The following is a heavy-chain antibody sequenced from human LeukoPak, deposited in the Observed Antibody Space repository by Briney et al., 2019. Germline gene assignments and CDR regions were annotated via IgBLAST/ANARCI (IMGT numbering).Heavy chain of an antibody. J-gene: IGHJ4*02. CDR2: IYPGDSDT. Sequence: GESLKISCKGSGYSFTNYWIGWVRQMPGKGLERMGIIYPGDSDTRYRPSFQGQVTISADKSISTAYLQWSSLKASDTAMYYCARRGYCSGGTCGGVDYWGQGTLVTVSS. V-gene: IGHV5-51*01. D-gene: IGHD2-15*01. CDR1: GYSFTNYW. CDR3: ARRGYCSGGTCGGVDY.